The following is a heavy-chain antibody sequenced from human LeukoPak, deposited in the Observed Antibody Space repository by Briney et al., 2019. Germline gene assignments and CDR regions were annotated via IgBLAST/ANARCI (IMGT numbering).Heavy chain of an antibody. CDR1: GGSFSNHY. CDR3: ARAYGDYRGSHYYYYYYMDV. D-gene: IGHD4-17*01. V-gene: IGHV4-59*11. J-gene: IGHJ6*03. Sequence: PSETLSLTCTVSGGSFSNHYWSWIRQPPGKGLEWIGYIYHTGSTNYNPSLKSRVTISVDTSKNQFSLKLSSVTAADTAVYYCARAYGDYRGSHYYYYYYMDVWGKGTTVTVSS. CDR2: IYHTGST.